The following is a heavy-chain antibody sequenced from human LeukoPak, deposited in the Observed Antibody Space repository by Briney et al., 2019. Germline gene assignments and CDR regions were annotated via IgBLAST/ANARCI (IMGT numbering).Heavy chain of an antibody. CDR3: AGFRGVNPPH. D-gene: IGHD3-10*01. CDR1: GFIFSSYW. J-gene: IGHJ4*02. CDR2: INSDGSST. V-gene: IGHV3-74*01. Sequence: GSLRLSSAASGFIFSSYWMHWVRQAPGKGRVWVSRINSDGSSTVYSDSVKGGFTISRVNPKNTLYLQMNSLRAEDTAVYYCAGFRGVNPPHWGQGTLVSVSS.